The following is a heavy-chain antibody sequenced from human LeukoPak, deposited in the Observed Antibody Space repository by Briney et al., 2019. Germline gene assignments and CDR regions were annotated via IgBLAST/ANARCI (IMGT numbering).Heavy chain of an antibody. J-gene: IGHJ3*01. D-gene: IGHD3-9*01. CDR1: GFTFSSYE. CDR3: ARNLRYFDWLLRTNAFDF. Sequence: GGSLRLSCAASGFTFSSYEMNWVRQAPGKGLEWVSYISSSGSTIYYADSVKGRFTISRDNAKNSLYLQMNSLRAEDTAVYSCARNLRYFDWLLRTNAFDFWGQGTMVTVSS. CDR2: ISSSGSTI. V-gene: IGHV3-48*03.